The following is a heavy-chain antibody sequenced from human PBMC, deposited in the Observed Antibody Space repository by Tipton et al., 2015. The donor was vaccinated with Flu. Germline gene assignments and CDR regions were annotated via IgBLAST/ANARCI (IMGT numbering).Heavy chain of an antibody. Sequence: TLSLTCAVYGGSFSGYYWSWIRQPPGKGLEWIGEINHSGSTNYNPSLKSRVTISVDTSKNQFSLKLSSVTAADTAVYYCARDRGSGWDFDYWGQGTLVTVSS. CDR2: INHSGST. J-gene: IGHJ4*02. CDR3: ARDRGSGWDFDY. D-gene: IGHD6-19*01. CDR1: GGSFSGYY. V-gene: IGHV4-34*01.